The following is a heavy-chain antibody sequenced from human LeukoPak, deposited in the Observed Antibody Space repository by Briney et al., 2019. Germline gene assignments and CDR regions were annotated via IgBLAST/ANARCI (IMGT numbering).Heavy chain of an antibody. V-gene: IGHV3-23*01. J-gene: IGHJ4*02. D-gene: IGHD6-6*01. CDR1: GFTLSSYA. CDR2: ISGSGGST. CDR3: AKAGSSSSSPRGYFDY. Sequence: GGSLRLSCAASGFTLSSYAMSWVRQAPGKGLEWVSAISGSGGSTYYADSVKGRFTISRDNSKNTLYLQMNSLRAEDTAVYYCAKAGSSSSSPRGYFDYWGQGTLVTVSS.